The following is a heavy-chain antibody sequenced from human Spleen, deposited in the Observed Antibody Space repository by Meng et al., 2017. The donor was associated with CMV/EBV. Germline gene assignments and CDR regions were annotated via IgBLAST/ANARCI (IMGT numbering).Heavy chain of an antibody. J-gene: IGHJ6*02. V-gene: IGHV3-43*01. CDR1: GFTFDDYT. D-gene: IGHD6-13*01. Sequence: GGSLRLSCAASGFTFDDYTMHWVRQAPGKGLEWVSLISWDGGSTYYADSVKGRFTISRDNSKNSLYLQMNSLRTEDTALYYCAKAHSSSWPDYYYYYGMDVWGQGTTVTVS. CDR3: AKAHSSSWPDYYYYYGMDV. CDR2: ISWDGGST.